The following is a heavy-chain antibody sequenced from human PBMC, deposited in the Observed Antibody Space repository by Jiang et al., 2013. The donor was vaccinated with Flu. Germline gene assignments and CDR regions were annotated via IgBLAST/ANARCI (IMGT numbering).Heavy chain of an antibody. J-gene: IGHJ4*02. CDR1: GYTFTSYY. Sequence: GAEVKKPGASVKVSCRASGYTFTSYYMHWVRQAPGQGLEWMGKINPSGGATSYAQKFQGRVTMTRDTSTSTVYMELRSLRSEDTAVHYCARGPGAPDNGYYFDYWGQGTLVTVSS. CDR3: ARGPGAPDNGYYFDY. D-gene: IGHD7-27*01. CDR2: INPSGGAT. V-gene: IGHV1-46*01.